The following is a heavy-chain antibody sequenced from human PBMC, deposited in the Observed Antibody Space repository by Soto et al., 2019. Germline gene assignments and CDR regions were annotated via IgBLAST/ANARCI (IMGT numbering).Heavy chain of an antibody. CDR3: ASNLGDFWSGYSVDY. CDR1: GGSISSGGYY. CDR2: IYYSGST. Sequence: QVQLQESGPGLVKPSQTLSLTCTVSGGSISSGGYYWSWIRQHPGKGLEWIGYIYYSGSTYYNPSLQSRVTISVDTSKNQFSLKLSSVTAADTAVYYCASNLGDFWSGYSVDYWGQGTLVTVSS. J-gene: IGHJ4*02. V-gene: IGHV4-31*03. D-gene: IGHD3-3*01.